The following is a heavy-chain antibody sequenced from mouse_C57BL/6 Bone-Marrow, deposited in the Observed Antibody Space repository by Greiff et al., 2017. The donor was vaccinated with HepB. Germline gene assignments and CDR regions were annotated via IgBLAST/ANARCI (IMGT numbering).Heavy chain of an antibody. CDR1: GYTFTDYN. CDR2: INPNNGGT. Sequence: EVQLQQSGPELVKPGASVKIPCKASGYTFTDYNMDWVKQSHGKSLEWIGDINPNNGGTSYNQKFKGKATLTVDKSSSTACMEIRSLTSEDTAVYYCARDGYTGFAYWGQGTLVTVSA. CDR3: ARDGYTGFAY. J-gene: IGHJ3*01. D-gene: IGHD2-3*01. V-gene: IGHV1-18*01.